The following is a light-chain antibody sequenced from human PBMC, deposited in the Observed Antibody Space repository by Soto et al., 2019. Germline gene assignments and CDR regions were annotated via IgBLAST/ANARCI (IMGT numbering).Light chain of an antibody. CDR1: QSISSY. Sequence: DIRMTQPPASLSASVAERVTITCRASQSISSYLNWYQKQPGTAPQLLIYAASSLESGVPSRFSGSGSGTEFTLTISRLPPDDFATYYCQQYNTHWTFGQGTKVDIK. J-gene: IGKJ1*01. CDR3: QQYNTHWT. CDR2: AAS. V-gene: IGKV1-5*01.